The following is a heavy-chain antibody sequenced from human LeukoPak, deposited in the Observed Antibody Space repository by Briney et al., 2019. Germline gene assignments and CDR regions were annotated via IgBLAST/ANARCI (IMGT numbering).Heavy chain of an antibody. D-gene: IGHD5/OR15-5a*01. CDR3: ARETKDIYSPSWGLYDTYYYIDA. Sequence: SETLSLTCAVSPGSMDSGLYYWTWIRQPAGKGPEWIGRISNNGGTAYNPSLRSRVTITVDTSNNHLSLKLTSVTAADTAVYYCARETKDIYSPSWGLYDTYYYIDAWGKGTTVTVSS. J-gene: IGHJ6*03. CDR2: ISNNGGT. CDR1: PGSMDSGLYY. V-gene: IGHV4-61*02.